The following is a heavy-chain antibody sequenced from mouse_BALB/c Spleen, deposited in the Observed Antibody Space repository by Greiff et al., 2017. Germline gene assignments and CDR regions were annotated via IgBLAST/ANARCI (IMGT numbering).Heavy chain of an antibody. CDR1: GYTFTSYW. Sequence: VQLVESGAELAKPGASVKMSCKASGYTFTSYWMHWVKQRPGQGLEWIGYINPSTGYTEYNQKFKDKATLTADKSSSTAYMQLSSLTSEDSAVYYCARSGTTGAMDYWGQGTSVTVSS. D-gene: IGHD1-1*01. V-gene: IGHV1-7*01. CDR3: ARSGTTGAMDY. J-gene: IGHJ4*01. CDR2: INPSTGYT.